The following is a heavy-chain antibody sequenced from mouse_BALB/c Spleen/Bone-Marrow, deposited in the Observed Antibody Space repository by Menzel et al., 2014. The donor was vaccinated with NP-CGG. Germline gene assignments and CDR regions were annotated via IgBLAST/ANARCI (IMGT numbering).Heavy chain of an antibody. Sequence: EVKLMESGGGLVKPGRSLKLSCAASGFTFSDYYMYWVRQTPEKRLEWVATISDGGSYTYYPDSVKGRFTISRDNAKNNLYLQMSSLKSEDTAMYYCARGSSYFDYWGQGTTLTVSS. CDR1: GFTFSDYY. D-gene: IGHD1-1*01. CDR2: ISDGGSYT. V-gene: IGHV5-4*02. J-gene: IGHJ2*01. CDR3: ARGSSYFDY.